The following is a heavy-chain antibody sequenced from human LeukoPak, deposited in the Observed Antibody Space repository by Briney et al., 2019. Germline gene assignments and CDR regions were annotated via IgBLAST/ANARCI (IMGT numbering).Heavy chain of an antibody. J-gene: IGHJ3*01. V-gene: IGHV3-7*01. D-gene: IGHD2-8*01. CDR3: ARGVYGFDV. CDR2: MSQDGIEI. Sequence: GGSLRLSCAASGFTFSNYWMAWVRQAPGKGLEWVAYMSQDGIEIYYLDSVKGRFIISRDNAKNSLYLQMHSLRAEDTAVYYCARGVYGFDVWGQGTLITVSS. CDR1: GFTFSNYW.